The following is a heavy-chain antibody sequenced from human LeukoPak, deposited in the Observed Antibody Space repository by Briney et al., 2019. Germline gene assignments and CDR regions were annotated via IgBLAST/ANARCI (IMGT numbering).Heavy chain of an antibody. CDR3: ARESSSGWYGGEKKDY. V-gene: IGHV1-69*04. Sequence: GASVKVSCKASGGTFSSYAISWVRQAPGQGLEWMGRIIPILGIANYAQKFQGRVTITADKSTSTAYMELSSLRSEDTAVYYCARESSSGWYGGEKKDYWGQGTLVTVSS. D-gene: IGHD6-19*01. CDR2: IIPILGIA. CDR1: GGTFSSYA. J-gene: IGHJ4*02.